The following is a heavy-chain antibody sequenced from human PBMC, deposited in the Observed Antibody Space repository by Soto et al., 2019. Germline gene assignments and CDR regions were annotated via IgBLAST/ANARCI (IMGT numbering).Heavy chain of an antibody. J-gene: IGHJ6*02. D-gene: IGHD1-26*01. Sequence: QVQLVQSGAEVKKPGASVRVSCKASGYTFTSYYIHWVRQAPGQGLEWVSIINPVGGSTNYAQKLQGSVTVTRDTSTSTVHMELSSLRSEDTAVYYCVRGWGRVVYAMDVWGQGTTVTVSS. CDR3: VRGWGRVVYAMDV. CDR2: INPVGGST. V-gene: IGHV1-46*04. CDR1: GYTFTSYY.